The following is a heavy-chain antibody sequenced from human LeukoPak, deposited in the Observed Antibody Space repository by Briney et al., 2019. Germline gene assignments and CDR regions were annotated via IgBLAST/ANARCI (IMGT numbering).Heavy chain of an antibody. J-gene: IGHJ4*02. CDR1: GYSISSGYY. CDR3: ARSGSGYLRYYFDY. CDR2: MYHSGSS. V-gene: IGHV4-38-2*02. D-gene: IGHD5-12*01. Sequence: SETLSLTCTVSGYSISSGYYWGWIRQPPGKGLEWIGSMYHSGSSYYNSSLKSRVTISVDTSKNQFSLKLSSVTAADTAVYYCARSGSGYLRYYFDYWGQGTLVTVSS.